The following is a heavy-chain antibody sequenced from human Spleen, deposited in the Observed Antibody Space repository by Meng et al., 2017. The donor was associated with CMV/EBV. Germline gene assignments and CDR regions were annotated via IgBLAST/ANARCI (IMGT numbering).Heavy chain of an antibody. J-gene: IGHJ4*02. CDR1: GFTFGDYA. CDR3: TRDYDSSGYYSAFFDY. Sequence: GGSLRLSCTASGFTFGDYAMSWVRQAPGKGLEWVAFIRSKASSGTTIYAASVKGRFTISRDDSKNSAYLQMNSLKTEDTAVYYCTRDYDSSGYYSAFFDYWGQGTLVTVSS. V-gene: IGHV3-49*04. D-gene: IGHD3-22*01. CDR2: IRSKASSGTT.